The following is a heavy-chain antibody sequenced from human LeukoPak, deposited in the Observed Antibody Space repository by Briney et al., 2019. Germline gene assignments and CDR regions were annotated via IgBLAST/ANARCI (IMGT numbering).Heavy chain of an antibody. CDR3: ARGSFGGGLSLDY. Sequence: GGSLRLSCAASGFTFSSYGMHWVRQVPGKGLEWVAVISKDAKSNYHVDSVKGRFTISRDNAKNSLSLQMDSLRAEDTGFYFCARGSFGGGLSLDYWGQGTLVTVSS. V-gene: IGHV3-30*03. CDR1: GFTFSSYG. J-gene: IGHJ4*02. CDR2: ISKDAKSN. D-gene: IGHD3-10*01.